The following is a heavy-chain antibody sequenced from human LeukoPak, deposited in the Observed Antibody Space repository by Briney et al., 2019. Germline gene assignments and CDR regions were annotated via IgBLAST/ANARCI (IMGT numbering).Heavy chain of an antibody. Sequence: PSETLSLTCTVSGGSISSGHFYWSWIRQPPEKGLEYIGYIYYNGITFYSPSLRSRITISIDTSKNQFSLKLNSVTAADTAVYYCARDRSTVDYYGLDVWGQGTTVTVSS. CDR1: GGSISSGHFY. J-gene: IGHJ6*02. D-gene: IGHD4-23*01. CDR3: ARDRSTVDYYGLDV. V-gene: IGHV4-30-4*01. CDR2: IYYNGIT.